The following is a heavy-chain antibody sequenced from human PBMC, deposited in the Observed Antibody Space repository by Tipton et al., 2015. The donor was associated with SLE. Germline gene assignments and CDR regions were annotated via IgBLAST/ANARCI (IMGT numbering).Heavy chain of an antibody. CDR1: GFTFSTYT. CDR2: ISYDGSNR. D-gene: IGHD1-1*01. CDR3: ARGYNPGWSLPFDY. V-gene: IGHV3-30-3*01. Sequence: SLRLSCAASGFTFSTYTIHWVRQTPGKGLEWVAVISYDGSNRYYADSVKGRFTISRDNSKNTLYLQMDTLRAEDTAVYYCARGYNPGWSLPFDYWGQGILVTVSS. J-gene: IGHJ4*02.